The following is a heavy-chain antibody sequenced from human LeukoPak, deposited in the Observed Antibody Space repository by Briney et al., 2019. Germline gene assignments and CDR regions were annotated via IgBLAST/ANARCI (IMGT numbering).Heavy chain of an antibody. CDR1: XXXXXXXX. Sequence: PGGSLRLSCAAXXXXXXXXXXXXVXXXXXXXXXXVXVXSGXGGSXDXVDSXKGRFXISRDNSKNTLSLQMNSLRAEDTAVYYCXAGYNYGYVRLEYWGQGTLVTVSS. J-gene: IGHJ4*02. V-gene: IGHV3-23*01. D-gene: IGHD5-18*01. CDR3: XAGYNYGYVRLEY. CDR2: XSGXGGSX.